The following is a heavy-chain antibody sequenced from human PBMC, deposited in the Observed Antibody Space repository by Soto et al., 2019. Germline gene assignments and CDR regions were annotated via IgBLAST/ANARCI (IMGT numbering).Heavy chain of an antibody. D-gene: IGHD6-13*01. J-gene: IGHJ4*02. Sequence: EVQLVESGGGLVQPGRSLRLSCATSGFTFDDYAMHWVRQAPGKGLEWVSGISWNSGTIAYAASVKGRFTISRDNAKNSLYLQMNSLRDEDTALYYCTKDGRGSSSWYYFDYWGQGTPVTVSS. CDR3: TKDGRGSSSWYYFDY. CDR1: GFTFDDYA. CDR2: ISWNSGTI. V-gene: IGHV3-9*01.